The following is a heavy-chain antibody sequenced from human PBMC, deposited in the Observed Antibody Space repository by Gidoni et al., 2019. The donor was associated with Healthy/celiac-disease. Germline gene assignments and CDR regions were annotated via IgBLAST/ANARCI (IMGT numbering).Heavy chain of an antibody. CDR1: GFTFSSYG. Sequence: QVQLVEPGGGVVQPGRPLRPSCAAAGFTFSSYGMHWVRQAPGKGLEWVAVIWYDGSNKYYADSVKGRFTISRDNSKNTLYLQMNSLRAEDTAVYYCARADSSGGYWGQGTLVTVSS. CDR3: ARADSSGGY. D-gene: IGHD5-18*01. J-gene: IGHJ4*02. V-gene: IGHV3-33*01. CDR2: IWYDGSNK.